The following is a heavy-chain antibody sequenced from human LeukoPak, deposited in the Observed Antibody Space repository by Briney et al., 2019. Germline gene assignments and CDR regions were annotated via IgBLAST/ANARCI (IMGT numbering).Heavy chain of an antibody. J-gene: IGHJ4*02. Sequence: ASVKVSCKASVYTFTTYDINWVRQATGQGLEWLGWMNPNSGNTGYAQKFQGRVTVTRNISITTAYMELTNLRSEDTAVYYCARVAENCGGDCYRLLYWGQGTLVTVSS. CDR1: VYTFTTYD. CDR3: ARVAENCGGDCYRLLY. D-gene: IGHD2-21*01. V-gene: IGHV1-8*01. CDR2: MNPNSGNT.